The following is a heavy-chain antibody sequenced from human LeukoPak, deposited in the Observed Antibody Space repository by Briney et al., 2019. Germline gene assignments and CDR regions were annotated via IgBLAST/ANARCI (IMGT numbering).Heavy chain of an antibody. CDR3: ARGDQYSSSSWWFDP. Sequence: PSETLSLTCAVYGGSFSGYYWSWIRQPPGKGLEWIREINHSGSTNYNPSLKSRVTISVDTSKNQFSLKLSSVTAADTAVYYCARGDQYSSSSWWFDPWGQGTLVTVSS. V-gene: IGHV4-34*01. CDR2: INHSGST. CDR1: GGSFSGYY. D-gene: IGHD6-6*01. J-gene: IGHJ5*02.